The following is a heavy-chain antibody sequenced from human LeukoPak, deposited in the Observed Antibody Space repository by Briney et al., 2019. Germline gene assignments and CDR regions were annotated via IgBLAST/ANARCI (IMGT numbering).Heavy chain of an antibody. V-gene: IGHV3-23*01. CDR1: GFTFSSYA. D-gene: IGHD2-15*01. CDR2: ISGSGGST. CDR3: APELGYCSGGSCQTSGY. Sequence: PGGSLRLSCAASGFTFSSYAMSWVRQAPGKGLEWVSAISGSGGSTYYADSVKGRFTFSRDNSKNTLYLQMNSLRAEDTAVYYCAPELGYCSGGSCQTSGYWGQGTLVTVSS. J-gene: IGHJ4*02.